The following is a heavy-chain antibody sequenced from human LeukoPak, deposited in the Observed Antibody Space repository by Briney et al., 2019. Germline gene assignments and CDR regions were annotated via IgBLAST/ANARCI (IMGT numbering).Heavy chain of an antibody. D-gene: IGHD1-7*01. CDR1: GFTISSYW. V-gene: IGHV3-7*01. Sequence: GGSLRLSCAASGFTISSYWMSWVRQAPGKGLEWVANIKEDGSDKHYVDSVKGRFTISRDNAQNSLYLQMNSLRVEDTAVYYCAREIPGGTTDLDCWGQGTLVTVSS. J-gene: IGHJ4*02. CDR3: AREIPGGTTDLDC. CDR2: IKEDGSDK.